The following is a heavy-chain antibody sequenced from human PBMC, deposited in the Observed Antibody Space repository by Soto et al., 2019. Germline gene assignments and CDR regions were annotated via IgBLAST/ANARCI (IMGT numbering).Heavy chain of an antibody. CDR3: AHVYGGYDNFDY. J-gene: IGHJ4*02. CDR2: IYWDDDK. D-gene: IGHD5-12*01. Sequence: QITLKESGPTLVKPTQTLTLTCTFSGFSLSTSGVGVGWIRQPPGKALEWLALIYWDDDKRYSPSLKSRLTITKDTSQNQVVLTMTNMDPVDTATYYCAHVYGGYDNFDYGGQGTLVTVSS. CDR1: GFSLSTSGVG. V-gene: IGHV2-5*02.